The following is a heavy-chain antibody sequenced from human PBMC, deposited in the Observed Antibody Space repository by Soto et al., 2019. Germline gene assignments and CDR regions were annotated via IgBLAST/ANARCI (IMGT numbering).Heavy chain of an antibody. CDR1: GFTFSSYA. Sequence: QVQLVESGGGVVQPGRSLRLSCAASGFTFSSYAMHWVRQAPDKGLEWVAIISYDGSIEYYADSVKGRFTISRDNSKNTMYLRMNSLRAEDTAVYYSARDGTGGYYEDGMDVWGQGTTVTVSS. D-gene: IGHD7-27*01. CDR2: ISYDGSIE. J-gene: IGHJ6*02. CDR3: ARDGTGGYYEDGMDV. V-gene: IGHV3-30-3*01.